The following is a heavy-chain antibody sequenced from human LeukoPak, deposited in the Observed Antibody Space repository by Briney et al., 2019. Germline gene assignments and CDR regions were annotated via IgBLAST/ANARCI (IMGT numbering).Heavy chain of an antibody. CDR1: GFSVSSDY. V-gene: IGHV3-53*01. CDR2: LYSGGST. D-gene: IGHD5-18*01. CDR3: ARYHTALNY. J-gene: IGHJ4*02. Sequence: QPGVSLRLSCVASGFSVSSDYMTWVRQAPGKGLEWVSVLYSGGSTYYADSVKGRFTISRDNSKNTLYLQMNNLRVEDTAVYYCARYHTALNYWGQGTLVTASS.